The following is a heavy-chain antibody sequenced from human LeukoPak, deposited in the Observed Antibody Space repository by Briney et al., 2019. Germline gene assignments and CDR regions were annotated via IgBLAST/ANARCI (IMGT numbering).Heavy chain of an antibody. J-gene: IGHJ5*02. CDR2: ISSSSSFI. V-gene: IGHV3-21*04. CDR3: AKRSGVAPNWFDP. CDR1: GFTFSSYS. Sequence: GGSLRLSCAASGFTFSSYSMNWVRQAPGKGLEWVSSISSSSSFIYYAHSLKGRFTISRDNAKNSLYLQMNSLRAEDTAVYYCAKRSGVAPNWFDPWGQGTLVTVSS. D-gene: IGHD3-3*01.